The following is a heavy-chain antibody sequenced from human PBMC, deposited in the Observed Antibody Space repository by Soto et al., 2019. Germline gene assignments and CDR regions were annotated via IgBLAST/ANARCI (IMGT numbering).Heavy chain of an antibody. J-gene: IGHJ6*03. CDR1: GGSVSSGSYY. V-gene: IGHV4-39*01. Sequence: SETLSLTCTVSGGSVSSGSYYWSWIRQPPGKGLEWIGSIYYSGSTYYNPSLKSRVTISVDTSKNQFSLKLSSVTAADTAVYYCARHGHSNYFLFFYMDVWGKGTTVTVS. CDR2: IYYSGST. CDR3: ARHGHSNYFLFFYMDV. D-gene: IGHD4-4*01.